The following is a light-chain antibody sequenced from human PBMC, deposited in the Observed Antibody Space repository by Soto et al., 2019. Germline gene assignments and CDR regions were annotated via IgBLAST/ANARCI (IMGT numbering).Light chain of an antibody. CDR2: EVS. CDR1: SSDVGNYKY. CDR3: FSYTSSGTYE. J-gene: IGLJ1*01. Sequence: QSALTQPASVSGSPGQSITISCTGTSSDVGNYKYVSWYQQHPGKAPKLMIYEVSNRPSGVSNRFSGSKSGNTAALTISGLQGEDETDYYGFSYTSSGTYEVGIGTKVTVL. V-gene: IGLV2-14*01.